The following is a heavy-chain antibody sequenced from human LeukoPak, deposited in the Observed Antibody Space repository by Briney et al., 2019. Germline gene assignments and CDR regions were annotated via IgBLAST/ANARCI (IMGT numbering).Heavy chain of an antibody. CDR2: SCYSGTS. J-gene: IGHJ4*02. Sequence: SETLSLTCTVSGGSISTYCWSWVRQPPGKGLEWIGYSCYSGTSNYNASLKSRVTISVDTSKNQFSLKQNSVTAADTAVYYCARVNWAAFDTWGQGTLVTVSS. V-gene: IGHV4-59*08. D-gene: IGHD7-27*01. CDR1: GGSISTYC. CDR3: ARVNWAAFDT.